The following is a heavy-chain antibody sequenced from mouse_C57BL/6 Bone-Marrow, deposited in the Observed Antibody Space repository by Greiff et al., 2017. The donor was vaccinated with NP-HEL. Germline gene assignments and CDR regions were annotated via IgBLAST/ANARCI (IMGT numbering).Heavy chain of an antibody. J-gene: IGHJ1*03. Sequence: VQLQQSGPVLVKPGASVKMSCKASGYTFTDYYMNWVKQSHGKSLEWIGVINPYNGGTSYNQKFKGKATLTVDKSSSTAYMERNSLTSEDSAVYYCAREDHYYGSSYPFDWYFDVWGTGTTVTVSS. D-gene: IGHD1-1*01. CDR2: INPYNGGT. CDR1: GYTFTDYY. CDR3: AREDHYYGSSYPFDWYFDV. V-gene: IGHV1-19*01.